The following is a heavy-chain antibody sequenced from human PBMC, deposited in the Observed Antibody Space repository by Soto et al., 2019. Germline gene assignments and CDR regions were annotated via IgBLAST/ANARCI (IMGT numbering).Heavy chain of an antibody. CDR2: ISYDGSNK. D-gene: IGHD3-10*01. V-gene: IGHV3-30*18. Sequence: QVQLVESGGVVVQPGRSLRLSCAASGFTFSSYGMHWVRQAPGKGLEWVAVISYDGSNKYYADSVKGRFTISRDNSKNTLYLQMNSLRAEDTAVYYCAKGLWFGELWGQGTLVTVSS. J-gene: IGHJ4*02. CDR3: AKGLWFGEL. CDR1: GFTFSSYG.